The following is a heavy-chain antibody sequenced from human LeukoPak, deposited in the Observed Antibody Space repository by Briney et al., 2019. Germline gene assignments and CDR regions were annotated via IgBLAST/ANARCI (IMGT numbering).Heavy chain of an antibody. CDR3: ARVIVGATDAFDI. CDR1: GYSISSGSY. Sequence: PSETLSLTCTVSGYSISSGSYWGWIRQPPGRWLEWIGSIYHSGSTYYNPSLKSRVTISVDTSKNLFSLKTSSVTAADTAVYYCARVIVGATDAFDIWGQGTMVTVSS. CDR2: IYHSGST. V-gene: IGHV4-38-2*02. J-gene: IGHJ3*02. D-gene: IGHD1-26*01.